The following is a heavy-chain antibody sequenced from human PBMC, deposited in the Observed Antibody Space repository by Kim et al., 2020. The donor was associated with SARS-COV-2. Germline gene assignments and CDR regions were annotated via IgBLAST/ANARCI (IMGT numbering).Heavy chain of an antibody. Sequence: ASVKVSCKASGYTFTSYGISWVRQAPGQGLEWMGWISAYNGNTNYAQKLQGRVTMNTDTSTSTAYMELRSLRSDDTAVYYCNIWFGGEDDYWGQGTLVTVSS. V-gene: IGHV1-18*01. J-gene: IGHJ4*02. CDR2: ISAYNGNT. CDR3: NIWFGGEDDY. D-gene: IGHD3-10*01. CDR1: GYTFTSYG.